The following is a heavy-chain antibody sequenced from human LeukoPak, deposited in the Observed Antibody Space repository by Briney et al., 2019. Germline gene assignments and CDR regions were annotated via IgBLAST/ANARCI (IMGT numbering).Heavy chain of an antibody. CDR1: GFTFDDYA. D-gene: IGHD3-22*01. J-gene: IGHJ3*02. CDR3: AKGLDYYDSSPI. Sequence: TGGSLRLSCAASGFTFDDYAMHWVRQAPGKGLEWVPLISGDGGSTYYADSVKGRFTISRDDSKNSLYLQMNSLRTEDTALYYCAKGLDYYDSSPIWGQGTMVTVSS. V-gene: IGHV3-43*02. CDR2: ISGDGGST.